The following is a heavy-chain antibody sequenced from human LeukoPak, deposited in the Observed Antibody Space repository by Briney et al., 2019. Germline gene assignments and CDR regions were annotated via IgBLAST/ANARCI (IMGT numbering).Heavy chain of an antibody. V-gene: IGHV3-7*03. CDR1: GFTFGKYW. Sequence: GSLRLSCVASGFTFGKYWMSWVRQAPGKGLEWVANIKLDGSEKNYVDSVKGRFTISRDNTKNSLYLQMNSLRVEDTAVFYCARDQYDTWSRRGNFDSWGQGTLVIVSS. CDR2: IKLDGSEK. D-gene: IGHD3-3*01. J-gene: IGHJ4*02. CDR3: ARDQYDTWSRRGNFDS.